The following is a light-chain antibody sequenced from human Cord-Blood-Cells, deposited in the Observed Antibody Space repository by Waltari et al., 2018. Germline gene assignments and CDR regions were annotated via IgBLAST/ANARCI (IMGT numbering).Light chain of an antibody. Sequence: SYELTQPPSVSVSPGQTASITCSGAKLGDNSACWYQQKPGQSPVLVIYQDSKRPSGIPERFSGSNSGNTATLTISGTQAMDEADYYCRAWDSSTVVFGGGTKLTVL. J-gene: IGLJ2*01. CDR1: KLGDNS. CDR3: RAWDSSTVV. CDR2: QDS. V-gene: IGLV3-1*01.